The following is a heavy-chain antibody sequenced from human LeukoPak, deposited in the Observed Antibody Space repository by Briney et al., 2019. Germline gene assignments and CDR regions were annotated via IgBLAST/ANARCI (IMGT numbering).Heavy chain of an antibody. CDR3: ARVAAGTVRAFDI. J-gene: IGHJ3*02. CDR1: GGSISSYY. V-gene: IGHV4-59*01. Sequence: PSETLSLTCTVSGGSISSYYWSWIRQPPGKGLEWIGYIYYSGSTNYNPSLKSRVTISVDTSKNQFSLKLSSVTAADTAVYYCARVAAGTVRAFDIWGQGTMVTVSS. CDR2: IYYSGST. D-gene: IGHD6-13*01.